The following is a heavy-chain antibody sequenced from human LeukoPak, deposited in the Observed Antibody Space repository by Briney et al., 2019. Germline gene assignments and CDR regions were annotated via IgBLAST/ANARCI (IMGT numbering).Heavy chain of an antibody. J-gene: IGHJ5*02. V-gene: IGHV4-59*01. D-gene: IGHD6-13*01. Sequence: PSETLSLTCTVSGGSISSYYWSWIRQPPGKGLEWIGYIYYSGSTNYNPSLKSRVTISVDTSKNQFSLKLSSVTAADTAVYYCARVGQQLVFLPWGQGTLVTVPS. CDR2: IYYSGST. CDR3: ARVGQQLVFLP. CDR1: GGSISSYY.